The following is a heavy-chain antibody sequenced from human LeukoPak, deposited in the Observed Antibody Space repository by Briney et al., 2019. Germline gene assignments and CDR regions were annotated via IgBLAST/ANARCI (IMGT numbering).Heavy chain of an antibody. CDR3: ARDSNPSHYYDSSGPHGY. CDR2: ISSSSSYI. V-gene: IGHV3-21*01. J-gene: IGHJ4*02. CDR1: GFTFSSYS. Sequence: MSGGSLRLSCAASGFTFSSYSMNWVRQAPGKGLEWVSSISSSSSYIYYADSVKGRFTISRDNAKNSLYLQMNSLRAEDTAVYYCARDSNPSHYYDSSGPHGYWGQGTLVTVSS. D-gene: IGHD3-22*01.